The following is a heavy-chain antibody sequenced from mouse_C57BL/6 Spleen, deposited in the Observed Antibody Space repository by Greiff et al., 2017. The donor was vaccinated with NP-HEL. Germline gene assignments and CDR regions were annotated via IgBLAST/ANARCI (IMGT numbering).Heavy chain of an antibody. J-gene: IGHJ4*01. CDR2: IWTGGGT. D-gene: IGHD1-1*01. CDR1: GFSLTSYA. V-gene: IGHV2-9-1*01. CDR3: ARNPPITTVVATEAMDY. Sequence: VQLQQSGPGLVAPSQSLSITCTVSGFSLTSYAISWVRQPPGKGLEWLGVIWTGGGTNYNSALKSRLSISKDNSKSQVFLKMNSLQTDDTARYYCARNPPITTVVATEAMDYWGQGTSVTVSS.